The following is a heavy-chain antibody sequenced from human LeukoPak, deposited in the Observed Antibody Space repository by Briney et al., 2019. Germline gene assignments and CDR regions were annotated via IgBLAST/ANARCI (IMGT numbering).Heavy chain of an antibody. CDR3: AKGGLGCSSTSCFDY. J-gene: IGHJ4*02. CDR1: GFTFSSYA. CDR2: ISSNGGST. D-gene: IGHD2-2*01. V-gene: IGHV3-64*01. Sequence: PGGSLRLSCAASGFTFSSYAMHWVRQAPGKGLEYVSAISSNGGSTYYANSVKGRFTISRDNSKNTLYLQMNSLRAEDTTVYYCAKGGLGCSSTSCFDYWGQGTLVTVSS.